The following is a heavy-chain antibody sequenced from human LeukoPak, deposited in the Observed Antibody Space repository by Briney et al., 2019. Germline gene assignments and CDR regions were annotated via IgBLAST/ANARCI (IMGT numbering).Heavy chain of an antibody. CDR3: ASAGLAGSQDYYYYGMDV. CDR1: GFTFSSYA. Sequence: GGSLRLSCAASGFTFSSYAMHWVRQAPGQGLEWVAVISYDGSNKYYADSVKGRFTISRDNSKSTLYLQMNSLRAEDTAVYYCASAGLAGSQDYYYYGMDVWGQGTTVTVSS. CDR2: ISYDGSNK. J-gene: IGHJ6*02. D-gene: IGHD6-19*01. V-gene: IGHV3-30-3*01.